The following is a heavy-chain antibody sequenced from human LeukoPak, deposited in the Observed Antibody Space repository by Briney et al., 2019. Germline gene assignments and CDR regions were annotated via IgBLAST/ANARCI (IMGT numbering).Heavy chain of an antibody. D-gene: IGHD3-22*01. CDR1: GYTFTDYA. CDR2: VNTNTGNP. CDR3: ASCNDSSGYFAY. V-gene: IGHV7-4-1*02. J-gene: IGHJ4*02. Sequence: ASVKVSCKPSGYTFTDYAINWVRPAAGQGLEYMGWVNTNTGNPTYAQGFTGRFVFSSDSSVSTAYLHITSLKADDSAIYFCASCNDSSGYFAYWGQGTLVTVSS.